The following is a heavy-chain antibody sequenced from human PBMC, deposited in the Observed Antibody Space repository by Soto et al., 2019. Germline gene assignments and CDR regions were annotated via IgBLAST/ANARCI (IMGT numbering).Heavy chain of an antibody. V-gene: IGHV3-23*01. D-gene: IGHD3-16*01. CDR1: GFAFSSYA. J-gene: IGHJ5*02. CDR3: AKYLPGDLLPTCFDA. Sequence: EVHLLESGGALVHPGGSLRLSCAASGFAFSSYAMTWVRQAPGKGLEWVSSIPYTGGSTYYADSVKGRFIIYRDNSNNTLFLQMSSLTPEETAVSYCAKYLPGDLLPTCFDAWGQGTLVTVSS. CDR2: IPYTGGST.